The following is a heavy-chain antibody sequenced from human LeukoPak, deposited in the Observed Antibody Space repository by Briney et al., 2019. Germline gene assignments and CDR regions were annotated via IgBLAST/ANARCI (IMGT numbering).Heavy chain of an antibody. D-gene: IGHD3-22*01. CDR2: IYHSGST. Sequence: PSGTLSLTCAVTGASISNSNWWTWVRQPPGKGLEWIGEIYHSGSTNYKTSLKSRATISVDTSKNQFSLNLSSVTAADTAMYYCARDRSPEGYYDSSHWDYYHGMDVWGQGTTVTVSS. CDR1: GASISNSNW. J-gene: IGHJ6*02. CDR3: ARDRSPEGYYDSSHWDYYHGMDV. V-gene: IGHV4-4*02.